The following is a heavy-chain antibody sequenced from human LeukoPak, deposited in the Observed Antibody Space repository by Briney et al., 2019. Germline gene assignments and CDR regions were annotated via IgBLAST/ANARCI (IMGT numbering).Heavy chain of an antibody. CDR1: GGSISSYY. V-gene: IGHV4-59*01. J-gene: IGHJ4*02. CDR2: IYYSGST. Sequence: SETLSLTCTVSGGSISSYYWSWFRQPPGKGLEWIGYIYYSGSTNYNPSLKSRVTISVDTSKNQFSLKLSSVTAADKAVYYCARVGPYCGGDCYYDYWGQGTLVTASS. D-gene: IGHD2-21*02. CDR3: ARVGPYCGGDCYYDY.